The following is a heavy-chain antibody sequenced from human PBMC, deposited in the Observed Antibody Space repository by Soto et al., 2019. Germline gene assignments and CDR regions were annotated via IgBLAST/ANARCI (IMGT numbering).Heavy chain of an antibody. CDR3: ARLIAVAGGLYLDY. D-gene: IGHD6-19*01. J-gene: IGHJ4*02. CDR1: GFTFSNYA. CDR2: IDGSGYST. V-gene: IGHV3-23*01. Sequence: EVQLLESGGGLVQPGGSLRLSCAASGFTFSNYAMGWVRQAPGKGLEWVSSIDGSGYSTYYADSVKGRFTISRDNAKNSRYLQMNGLRAEDTAVYYWARLIAVAGGLYLDYGGQGPLVTVSS.